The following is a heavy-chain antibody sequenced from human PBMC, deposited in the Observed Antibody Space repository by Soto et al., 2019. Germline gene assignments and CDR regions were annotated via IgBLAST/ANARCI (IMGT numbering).Heavy chain of an antibody. CDR1: GYSFTSYW. J-gene: IGHJ6*02. V-gene: IGHV5-10-1*01. Sequence: PGESLKISCKGSGYSFTSYWISWVRQMPGKGLEWMGRIDPSDSYTNYSPSFQGHVTISADKSISTAYLQWSSLKASDTAMYYCARHLGAADPPYYYYGMDVWGQGTTVTVSS. CDR2: IDPSDSYT. CDR3: ARHLGAADPPYYYYGMDV. D-gene: IGHD6-13*01.